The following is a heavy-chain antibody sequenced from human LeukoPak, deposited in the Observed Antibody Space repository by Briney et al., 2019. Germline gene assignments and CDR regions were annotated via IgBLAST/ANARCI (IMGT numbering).Heavy chain of an antibody. Sequence: SETLSLTCAVYGGSFSGYYWSWLGQPPGKGLEWIGEINHSGSTNYNPSLKSRVTISVDTSKNQFSLKLSSVTAADTAVYYCARVGIAVAGTRYFQHWGQGTLVTVSS. CDR2: INHSGST. J-gene: IGHJ1*01. D-gene: IGHD6-19*01. CDR1: GGSFSGYY. V-gene: IGHV4-34*01. CDR3: ARVGIAVAGTRYFQH.